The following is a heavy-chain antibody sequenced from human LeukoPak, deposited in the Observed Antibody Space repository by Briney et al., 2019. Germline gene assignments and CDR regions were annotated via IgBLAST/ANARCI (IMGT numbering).Heavy chain of an antibody. CDR1: GFTFGSHG. Sequence: GGSLRLSCAASGFTFGSHGMTWVRQTPGKGLVWVAGISSSGGSIYYAGSAKGRFSISRDNSKNTLYLRMNSLRAEDTAVYYCARTFAVWFGELSLCSFDYWGRGTLVTVAS. J-gene: IGHJ4*02. V-gene: IGHV3-23*01. CDR3: ARTFAVWFGELSLCSFDY. CDR2: ISSSGGSI. D-gene: IGHD3-10*01.